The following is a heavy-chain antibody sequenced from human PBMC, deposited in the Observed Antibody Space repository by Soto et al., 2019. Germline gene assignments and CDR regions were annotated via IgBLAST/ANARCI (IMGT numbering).Heavy chain of an antibody. V-gene: IGHV3-30-3*01. CDR2: ISYDGSNK. J-gene: IGHJ6*02. D-gene: IGHD6-13*01. Sequence: RLSCAASGFTFSSYAMHWVRQAPGKGLEWVAVISYDGSNKYYVDSVKGRFTISRDNSKNTLYLQMDSLRAEDTGVYYCARDRVGVAVGGDFAMDVWGQGTTVTVSS. CDR3: ARDRVGVAVGGDFAMDV. CDR1: GFTFSSYA.